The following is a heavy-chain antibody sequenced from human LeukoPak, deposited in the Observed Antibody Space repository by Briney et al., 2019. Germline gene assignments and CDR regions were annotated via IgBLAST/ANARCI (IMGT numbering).Heavy chain of an antibody. D-gene: IGHD3-22*01. V-gene: IGHV1-2*02. CDR1: GYTFTGYY. CDR2: INPNSGGT. CDR3: AREPHYYDSSGYKRVYYFDY. Sequence: ASVKVSCKASGYTFTGYYMHWVRQAPGQGLEWMGWINPNSGGTNYAQKFQGRVTMTRDTSISTAYMELSRLRSDDTAVYYCAREPHYYDSSGYKRVYYFDYWGQGTLVTVSS. J-gene: IGHJ4*02.